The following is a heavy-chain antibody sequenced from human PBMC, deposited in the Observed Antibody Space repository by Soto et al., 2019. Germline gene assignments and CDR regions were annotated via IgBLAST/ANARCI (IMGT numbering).Heavy chain of an antibody. CDR1: GFTFSGSA. D-gene: IGHD2-21*02. J-gene: IGHJ2*01. V-gene: IGHV3-73*01. Sequence: PGGSLRLSCAASGFTFSGSAMHWVRQASGKGLEWVGRIRSKANSNATAYAASVKGRFTISRDNSKNTLYLQMNSLRAEDTAVYYCAKDCGGDCYSTPRSYWYFDLWGRGTLVTVSS. CDR3: AKDCGGDCYSTPRSYWYFDL. CDR2: IRSKANSNAT.